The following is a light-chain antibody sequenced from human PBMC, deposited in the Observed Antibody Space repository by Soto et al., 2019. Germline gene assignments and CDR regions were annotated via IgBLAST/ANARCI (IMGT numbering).Light chain of an antibody. CDR1: QSVSSY. CDR3: QLRSNWPPAIT. V-gene: IGKV3-11*01. Sequence: EIVLTQSPATLSLSPGERATLSCRASQSVSSYLAWYQQKPGQAPRLLIHDASSRATGIPARFSGSGSETDFTITISSLEPEDSAVYYCQLRSNWPPAITFGQGTRLEIK. J-gene: IGKJ5*01. CDR2: DAS.